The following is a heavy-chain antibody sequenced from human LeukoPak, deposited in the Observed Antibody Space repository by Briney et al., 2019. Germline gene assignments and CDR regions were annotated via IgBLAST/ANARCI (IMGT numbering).Heavy chain of an antibody. J-gene: IGHJ4*02. CDR3: ARDFTSSAMIVVVIPYFDY. CDR1: GYTFTGYY. D-gene: IGHD3-22*01. CDR2: INPNSGGT. Sequence: ASVKVSCKASGYTFTGYYMHWVRQAPGQGLDWMGWINPNSGGTNYAQKFQGRVTMTRDTSISTAYMELSRLRSDDTAVYYCARDFTSSAMIVVVIPYFDYWGQGTLVTVSS. V-gene: IGHV1-2*02.